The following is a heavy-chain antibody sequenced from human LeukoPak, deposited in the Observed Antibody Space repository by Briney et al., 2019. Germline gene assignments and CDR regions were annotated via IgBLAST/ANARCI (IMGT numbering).Heavy chain of an antibody. Sequence: GGSLRLSCGASGFTFSEYYMNWICQAPGKGLEWVSYISSTGSTKYYADSVKGRFTISRDNAKNSLYLQMNSLRVEDTAVYYCARDDHGYDYWGQGTLVTVSS. D-gene: IGHD5-24*01. J-gene: IGHJ4*02. CDR3: ARDDHGYDY. CDR2: ISSTGSTK. V-gene: IGHV3-11*04. CDR1: GFTFSEYY.